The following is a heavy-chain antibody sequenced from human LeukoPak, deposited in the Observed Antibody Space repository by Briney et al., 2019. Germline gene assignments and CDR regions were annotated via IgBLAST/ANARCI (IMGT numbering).Heavy chain of an antibody. CDR2: INPNSGGT. V-gene: IGHV1-2*02. Sequence: GASVKVSCKASGYTFTGYYMHWVRQAPGQGLEWMGWINPNSGGTNYAQKFQGRVTMTRDTSITTAYMELPSLTSDDTAVYYCARGYSSPVPNFDYWGQGTLVTVSS. CDR1: GYTFTGYY. CDR3: ARGYSSPVPNFDY. D-gene: IGHD6-13*01. J-gene: IGHJ4*02.